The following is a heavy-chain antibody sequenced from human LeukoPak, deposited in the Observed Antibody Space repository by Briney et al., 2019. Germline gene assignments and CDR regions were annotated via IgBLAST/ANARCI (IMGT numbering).Heavy chain of an antibody. CDR1: GYTFTGDY. V-gene: IGHV1-2*02. D-gene: IGHD2-2*01. J-gene: IGHJ4*02. CDR2: INANSGGT. Sequence: GASVKVSCKASGYTFTGDYMHWWRQAPGQGGEWMGWINANSGGTNYAQKFQGRVTMTRDTSISTAYMELTRLRSDDTAVYYCSRVRTYCSTTSCPYFDSWGQGTLVTVSS. CDR3: SRVRTYCSTTSCPYFDS.